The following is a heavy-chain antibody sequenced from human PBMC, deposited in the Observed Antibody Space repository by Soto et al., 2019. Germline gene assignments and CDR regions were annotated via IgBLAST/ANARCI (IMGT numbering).Heavy chain of an antibody. CDR3: ARGDDFDYYYGVDV. J-gene: IGHJ6*02. Sequence: QGQLVQSGAEVKKPGSSVKVSCKASGGTFSNHAISWVRQAPGQGLEWMGGIVPMFGTSNYAQKFQGRVTTTADKSTNTAYMELSSLTSEDTAVYYCARGDDFDYYYGVDVWGQGTTVTVSS. CDR2: IVPMFGTS. V-gene: IGHV1-69*06. CDR1: GGTFSNHA. D-gene: IGHD3-16*01.